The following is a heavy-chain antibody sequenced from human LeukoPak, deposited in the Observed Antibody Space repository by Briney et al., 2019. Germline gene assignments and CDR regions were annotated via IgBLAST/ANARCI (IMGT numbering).Heavy chain of an antibody. J-gene: IGHJ4*02. CDR3: ARFTGGNSFDY. D-gene: IGHD2-15*01. V-gene: IGHV4-59*08. CDR2: IYYSGST. Sequence: SETLSLTCTVSGGSISSYYWSWIRQPPGKGLEWIGYIYYSGSTNYNPSLKSRATISVGTSKNQFSLKLSSVTAADTAVYYCARFTGGNSFDYWGQGTLVTVSS. CDR1: GGSISSYY.